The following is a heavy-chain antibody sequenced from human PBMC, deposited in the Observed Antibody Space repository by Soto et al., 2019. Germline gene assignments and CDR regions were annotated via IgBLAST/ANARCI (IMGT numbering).Heavy chain of an antibody. J-gene: IGHJ4*02. V-gene: IGHV3-48*03. CDR2: ISSSGSTA. Sequence: EVQLVESGGGLVQPGGSLRLSCAASGFTISRFELHWVRQAPGKGLEWISYISSSGSTAYYASSVEGRFTISRDNANTPAYLQMDSLRAEDTALYFCTRAAWFPYLSFYWGQGALVTVSS. CDR1: GFTISRFE. D-gene: IGHD3-10*01. CDR3: TRAAWFPYLSFY.